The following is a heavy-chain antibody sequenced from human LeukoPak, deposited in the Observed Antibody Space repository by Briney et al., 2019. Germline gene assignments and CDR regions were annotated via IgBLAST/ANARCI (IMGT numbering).Heavy chain of an antibody. J-gene: IGHJ6*03. CDR3: ARGGSWFGEFRWWYMDV. D-gene: IGHD3-10*01. V-gene: IGHV3-53*01. Sequence: GGSLRLSCAASGFTVSSNYMSWVRQAPGKGLEWVSVIYSGGSAYYVDSVEGRFIISRDNSKNTVYLQMNRLRAEDTAVYYCARGGSWFGEFRWWYMDVWGKGTTVTISS. CDR2: IYSGGSA. CDR1: GFTVSSNY.